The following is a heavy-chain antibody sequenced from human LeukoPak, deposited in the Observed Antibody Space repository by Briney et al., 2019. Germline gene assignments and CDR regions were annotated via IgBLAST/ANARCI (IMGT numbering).Heavy chain of an antibody. Sequence: SETLSLTCSVSGGSASNYYWSWIRQPPGKGLEWIGYISYSGSTNYNHSLKSRVTISVDTSKNQFSLKLSSVTAADTAVYYCARAVSSVVVIPFWGQGTLVTVSS. CDR2: ISYSGST. CDR3: ARAVSSVVVIPF. V-gene: IGHV4-59*02. CDR1: GGSASNYY. J-gene: IGHJ4*02. D-gene: IGHD3-22*01.